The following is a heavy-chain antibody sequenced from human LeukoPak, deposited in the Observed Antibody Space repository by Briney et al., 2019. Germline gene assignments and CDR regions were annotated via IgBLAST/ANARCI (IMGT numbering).Heavy chain of an antibody. D-gene: IGHD3-22*01. J-gene: IGHJ4*02. CDR1: GYSISSGYY. CDR3: ARRASGGYYFDT. V-gene: IGHV4-38-2*02. CDR2: IYYSGST. Sequence: SETLSLTCTVSGYSISSGYYWGWIRQPPGKGLEWIGSIYYSGSTYYNPSLKSRVTISVDTSKNQFSLKLSSVTAADTAVYYCARRASGGYYFDTWGQGTLVTVSS.